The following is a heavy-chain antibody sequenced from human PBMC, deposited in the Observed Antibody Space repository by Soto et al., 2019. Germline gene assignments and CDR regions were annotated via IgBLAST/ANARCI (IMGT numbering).Heavy chain of an antibody. CDR2: IYFRGST. J-gene: IGHJ6*02. CDR3: ARQQLLPYYYALDV. D-gene: IGHD6-13*01. CDR1: GGSIRGYY. V-gene: IGHV4-59*01. Sequence: SETLSPTGTVSGGSIRGYYWSWIRHPPGKGLEYIGYIYFRGSTNYNPSLKSRVTMSVDTSRNLFSLKVNSVTAADTAVYYCARQQLLPYYYALDVWGQGTTVTVSS.